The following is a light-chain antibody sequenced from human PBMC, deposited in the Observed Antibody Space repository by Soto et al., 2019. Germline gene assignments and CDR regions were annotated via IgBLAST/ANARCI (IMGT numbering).Light chain of an antibody. CDR3: AAWDDSRNGVV. CDR1: ISNIGSNT. CDR2: SNS. J-gene: IGLJ2*01. V-gene: IGLV1-44*01. Sequence: QSVLTQPPSASGTPGQRVTISCSGTISNIGSNTVNWYQQLPGTAPKLLIYSNSQRPSGVPDRFSGSRSGTSASLAISGLQSEDEAGYFCAAWDDSRNGVVFGGGTKLTVL.